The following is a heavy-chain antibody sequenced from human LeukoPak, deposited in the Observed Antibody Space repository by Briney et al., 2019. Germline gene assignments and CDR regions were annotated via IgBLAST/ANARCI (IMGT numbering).Heavy chain of an antibody. J-gene: IGHJ4*02. D-gene: IGHD2-8*01. CDR2: ISSSGSTI. Sequence: GGSLRLSCAASGFTFSDYYMSWIRQAPGEGLEWVSYISSSGSTIYYADSVKGRFTISRDNAKNSLYLQMNSLRAEDTAVYYCARRNMVYAPIDYWGQGTLVTVSS. CDR1: GFTFSDYY. CDR3: ARRNMVYAPIDY. V-gene: IGHV3-11*04.